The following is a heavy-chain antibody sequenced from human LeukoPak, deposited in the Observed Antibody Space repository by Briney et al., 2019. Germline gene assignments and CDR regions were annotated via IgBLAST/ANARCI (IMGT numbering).Heavy chain of an antibody. CDR1: GFPFSTYS. V-gene: IGHV3-30*04. D-gene: IGHD2-8*01. J-gene: IGHJ4*02. Sequence: PGRSLRLSCAASGFPFSTYSMHWVRQAPGKGLEWVAVMSAGGRSENYADSMKGRFSISRDNSKNTLYLQVNTLRAEDTAVYFCAMEKYCTPNDCLHGRFYFNYWGQGTLVIVSS. CDR2: MSAGGRSE. CDR3: AMEKYCTPNDCLHGRFYFNY.